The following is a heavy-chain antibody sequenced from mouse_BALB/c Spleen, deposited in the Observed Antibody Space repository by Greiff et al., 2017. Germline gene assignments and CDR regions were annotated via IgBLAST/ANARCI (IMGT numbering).Heavy chain of an antibody. J-gene: IGHJ4*01. V-gene: IGHV5-12-1*01. CDR2: ISSGGGST. CDR3: ARHEDSSGYGEMDY. CDR1: GFAFSSYD. Sequence: EVKVEESGGGLVKPGGSLKLSCAASGFAFSSYDMSWVRQTPEKRLEWVAYISSGGGSTYYPDTVKGRFTISRDNAKNTLYLQMSSLKSEDTAMYYCARHEDSSGYGEMDYWGQGTSVTVSS. D-gene: IGHD3-2*01.